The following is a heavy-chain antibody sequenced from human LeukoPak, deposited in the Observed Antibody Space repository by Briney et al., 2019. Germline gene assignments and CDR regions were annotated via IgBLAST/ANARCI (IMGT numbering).Heavy chain of an antibody. Sequence: PSETLSLTCTVSGGSINRYYWSWIRQPPGKGLEWIGYIYYRGTTTYNPSLKSRVTISVDTSKSQFSLKLTSVTAADTAVYYCASAQPGYDILTGYYGVGYFQHWGQGTLVTVSS. D-gene: IGHD3-9*01. CDR2: IYYRGTT. J-gene: IGHJ1*01. CDR1: GGSINRYY. CDR3: ASAQPGYDILTGYYGVGYFQH. V-gene: IGHV4-59*01.